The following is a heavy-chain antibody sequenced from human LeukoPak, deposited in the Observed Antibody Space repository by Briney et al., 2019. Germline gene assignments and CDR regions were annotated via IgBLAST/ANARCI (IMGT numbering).Heavy chain of an antibody. V-gene: IGHV3-30-3*01. CDR3: AREPYGDQDNFDY. D-gene: IGHD7-27*01. CDR1: GFTFSSYA. Sequence: PGRSLRLSCAASGFTFSSYAMHWVRQAPGKGLEWVAVISYDGSNKYYADSVKGRFTISRDNSKNTLYLQMNSLRAEDTAVYYCAREPYGDQDNFDYWGQGTLVTVSS. CDR2: ISYDGSNK. J-gene: IGHJ4*02.